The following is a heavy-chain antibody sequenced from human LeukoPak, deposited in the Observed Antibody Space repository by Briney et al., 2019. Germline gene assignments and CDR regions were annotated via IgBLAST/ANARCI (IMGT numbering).Heavy chain of an antibody. CDR3: ARAPGYCTNGVCYKLYNWFDP. J-gene: IGHJ5*02. Sequence: SETLSLTCTVSGGSISSGGYYWSWIRQHPGKGLEGIGYIYYSGSTYYNPSLKSRVTISVDTSKNLFSLRLSSVTAADTAVYYCARAPGYCTNGVCYKLYNWFDPWGQGTLVTVSS. CDR1: GGSISSGGYY. CDR2: IYYSGST. V-gene: IGHV4-31*03. D-gene: IGHD2-8*01.